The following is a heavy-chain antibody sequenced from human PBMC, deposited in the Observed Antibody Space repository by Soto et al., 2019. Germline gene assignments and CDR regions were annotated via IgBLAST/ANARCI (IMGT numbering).Heavy chain of an antibody. V-gene: IGHV1-69*12. D-gene: IGHD3-10*01. CDR1: GGIFSSYA. CDR3: ASPRDNYYYNGMDV. Sequence: QVQLVQSGAEVKKPGSSVKVSCKASGGIFSSYAISWVRQAPGQGLEWMGGFIPIFGAADYAQNFQGRVTIAADESTSTAYMELSSLRSEDTAVYYCASPRDNYYYNGMDVWGQGTTVTVSS. CDR2: FIPIFGAA. J-gene: IGHJ6*02.